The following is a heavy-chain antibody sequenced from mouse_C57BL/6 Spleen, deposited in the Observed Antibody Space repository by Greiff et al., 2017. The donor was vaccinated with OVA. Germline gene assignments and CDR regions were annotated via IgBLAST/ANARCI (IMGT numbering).Heavy chain of an antibody. V-gene: IGHV3-6*01. J-gene: IGHJ1*03. CDR2: ISYDGSN. CDR3: AREGDYYGSSYGGYFDV. CDR1: GYSITSGYY. D-gene: IGHD1-1*01. Sequence: VQLQQSGPGLVKPSQSLSLTCSVTGYSITSGYYWNWIRQFPGNKLEWMGYISYDGSNNYNPSLKNRISITRDTSKNQFFLKLNSVTTEDTATYYCAREGDYYGSSYGGYFDVWGTGTTVTVSS.